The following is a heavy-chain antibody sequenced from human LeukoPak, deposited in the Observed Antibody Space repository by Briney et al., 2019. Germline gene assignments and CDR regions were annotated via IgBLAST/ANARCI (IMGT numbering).Heavy chain of an antibody. J-gene: IGHJ4*02. CDR2: INPSGGST. CDR1: GYTFTSYY. V-gene: IGHV1-46*01. D-gene: IGHD1-26*01. Sequence: ASVKVSCKASGYTFTSYYMHWVRQAPGQGLEWMGIINPSGGSTSYAQKFQGRVTMTRDTSTSTVYMELSSLRSEDTAVYYCARSGAGVVGATQLDYWGQGTLVTVSS. CDR3: ARSGAGVVGATQLDY.